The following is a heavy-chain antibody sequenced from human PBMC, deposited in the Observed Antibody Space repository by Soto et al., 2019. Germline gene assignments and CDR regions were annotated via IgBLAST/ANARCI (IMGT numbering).Heavy chain of an antibody. CDR1: GFTLSDHY. V-gene: IGHV3-11*01. D-gene: IGHD1-20*01. Sequence: QVQLVESGGGLVKPGGSLRLSCAASGFTLSDHYMSWIRQAPGKGLEWVSYITSSGGIINYADSVKGRFTISRDNAKNSLYLQMNSLRDDDTAVYYWARVRNNWNQDAFYFWGQGTMVTVSS. J-gene: IGHJ3*01. CDR3: ARVRNNWNQDAFYF. CDR2: ITSSGGII.